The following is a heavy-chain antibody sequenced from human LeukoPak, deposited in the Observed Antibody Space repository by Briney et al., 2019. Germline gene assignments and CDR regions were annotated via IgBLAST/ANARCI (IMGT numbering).Heavy chain of an antibody. Sequence: GGSLRLSCAASGFTFSSYAMSWVRQAPGKGLEWVSAITGGGGSTYYADSVKGRSTISRDNSKNTLYLQMNSLRADDTAVYYCANPGRYSSGWVFPPCFDYWGQGTLVTVAS. CDR2: ITGGGGST. CDR1: GFTFSSYA. V-gene: IGHV3-23*01. CDR3: ANPGRYSSGWVFPPCFDY. D-gene: IGHD6-19*01. J-gene: IGHJ4*02.